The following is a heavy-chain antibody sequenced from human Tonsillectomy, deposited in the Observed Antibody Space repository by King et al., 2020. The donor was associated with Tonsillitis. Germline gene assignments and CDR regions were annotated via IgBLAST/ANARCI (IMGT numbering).Heavy chain of an antibody. CDR3: ASISEGHYHGTCAHNASNCFDP. J-gene: IGHJ5*02. D-gene: IGHD3-10*01. Sequence: VQLQQWGAGLLKPSETLSLTCAVYGGSFSDYYWSWIRQPPGKGLEWIGETNHSGSTNYNPSLKSRVTISVDTSKNQFSLKVNSVTAPDTAVYYCASISEGHYHGTCAHNASNCFDPWGQGTLVTVSS. V-gene: IGHV4-34*01. CDR2: TNHSGST. CDR1: GGSFSDYY.